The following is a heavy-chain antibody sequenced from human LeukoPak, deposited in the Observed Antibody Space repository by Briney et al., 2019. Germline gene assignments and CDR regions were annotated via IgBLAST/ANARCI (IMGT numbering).Heavy chain of an antibody. CDR3: AREEQQLVGPPLFDY. D-gene: IGHD6-13*01. V-gene: IGHV3-23*01. CDR2: ISGSGGST. J-gene: IGHJ4*02. CDR1: GFTFSSYA. Sequence: GGSLRLSCAASGFTFSSYAMSWVRQAPGKGLEWVSAISGSGGSTYYADSVKGRFTISRDNSKNTLYLQMNSLRAEDTAVYYCAREEQQLVGPPLFDYWGQGTLVTVSS.